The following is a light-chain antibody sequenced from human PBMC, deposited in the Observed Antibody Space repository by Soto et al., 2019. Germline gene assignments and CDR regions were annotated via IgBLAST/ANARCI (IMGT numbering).Light chain of an antibody. CDR2: DAS. CDR3: QQRSNWPRT. J-gene: IGKJ1*01. Sequence: EIVLTQSPATLYLSPGERATRSCRASQSVSSYLAWYQQKPGQAPRLLIYDASNRATGIPARFSGSGSGTDFTLTISSLEPEDFAVYYCQQRSNWPRTFGQGTKVEIK. V-gene: IGKV3-11*01. CDR1: QSVSSY.